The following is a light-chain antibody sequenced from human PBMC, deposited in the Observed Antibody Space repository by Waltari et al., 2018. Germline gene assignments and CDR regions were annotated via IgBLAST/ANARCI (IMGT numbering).Light chain of an antibody. CDR2: SVD. J-gene: IGLJ2*01. Sequence: SSELTQDPAVSVALGQTVRIPCQGARLTTFAPNWYPQRTGPAPRLVICSVDDRPAGIPDRFSGSLSGDTASVTITGTQAEDEADYYCNSRDPTTNAVVFGGGTRLTVL. CDR3: NSRDPTTNAVV. V-gene: IGLV3-19*01. CDR1: RLTTFA.